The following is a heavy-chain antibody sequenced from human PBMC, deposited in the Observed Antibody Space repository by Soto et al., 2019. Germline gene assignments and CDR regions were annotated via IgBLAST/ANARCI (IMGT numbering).Heavy chain of an antibody. CDR2: ISYDGSNK. J-gene: IGHJ5*02. Sequence: QVQLVESGGGVVQPGRSLRLSCAASGFTFSSYAMHWVRQAPGKGLEWVAVISYDGSNKHYADSVKGRFTISRDNSKNTLYLQMNSLRAEDTAVYYCARECITMVRGVPAAWFDPWGQGTLVTVSS. D-gene: IGHD3-10*01. CDR3: ARECITMVRGVPAAWFDP. V-gene: IGHV3-30-3*01. CDR1: GFTFSSYA.